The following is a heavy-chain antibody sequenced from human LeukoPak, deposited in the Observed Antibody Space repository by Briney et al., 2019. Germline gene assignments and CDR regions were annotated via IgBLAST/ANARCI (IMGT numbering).Heavy chain of an antibody. J-gene: IGHJ4*02. Sequence: SETLSLTCAVYGGSFSGYYWTWIRQTPGKGLEWIGHIYYSGNINYNPSLKSRLTISLDTSKSQFSLKLSSVTAADTAVYYCARGGYSYVNYFDYWGQGTLVTVSS. CDR2: IYYSGNI. CDR1: GGSFSGYY. V-gene: IGHV4-59*01. CDR3: ARGGYSYVNYFDY. D-gene: IGHD5-18*01.